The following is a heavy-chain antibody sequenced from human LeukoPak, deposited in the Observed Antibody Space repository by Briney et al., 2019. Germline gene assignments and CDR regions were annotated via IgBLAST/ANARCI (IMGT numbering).Heavy chain of an antibody. V-gene: IGHV3-21*01. J-gene: IGHJ1*01. CDR2: ISSSRSSYI. Sequence: PGGSLRLSCAASGFSNYAMHWVRQAPGKGLEWVSTISSSRSSYIYYADSVKGRFTISRDNAKNSLYLQMNSLRAEDTAVYYCARDPPSFQYWGQGTLVTVSA. CDR3: ARDPPSFQY. CDR1: GFSNYA.